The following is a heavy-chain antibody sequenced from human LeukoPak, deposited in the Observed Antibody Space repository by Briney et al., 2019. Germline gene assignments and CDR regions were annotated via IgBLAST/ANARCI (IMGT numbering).Heavy chain of an antibody. D-gene: IGHD3-10*01. CDR3: ARGVRVLWFGELYNWFDP. J-gene: IGHJ5*02. Sequence: PSETLSLTCTVSGGSISSGSYYWSWIRQPAGKGLEWIGRIYTSGSTNYNPSLKSRVTISVDTSKSQFSLKLSSVTAADTAVYYCARGVRVLWFGELYNWFDPWGQGTLVTVSS. CDR1: GGSISSGSYY. V-gene: IGHV4-61*02. CDR2: IYTSGST.